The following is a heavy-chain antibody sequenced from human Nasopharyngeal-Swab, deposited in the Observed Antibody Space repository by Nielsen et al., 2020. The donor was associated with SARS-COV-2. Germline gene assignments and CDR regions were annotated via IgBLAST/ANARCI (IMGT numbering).Heavy chain of an antibody. J-gene: IGHJ6*02. CDR1: GFTFSSYA. Sequence: GESLKISCAASGFTFSSYAMHWVRQAPGKGLAWVAVIAYDGSNKYYTDSVRGRFTISRDNSKNTLNLQMNNLRAEDTAIYYCAKDRDSGDDSEEYYHYYGMDVWGQGAPVTVSS. CDR3: AKDRDSGDDSEEYYHYYGMDV. CDR2: IAYDGSNK. V-gene: IGHV3-30*04. D-gene: IGHD5-12*01.